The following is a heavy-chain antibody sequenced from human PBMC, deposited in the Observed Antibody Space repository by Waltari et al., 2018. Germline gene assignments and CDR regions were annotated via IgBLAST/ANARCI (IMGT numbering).Heavy chain of an antibody. CDR3: ARDNTFYSDDL. CDR2: IHPEGTVT. D-gene: IGHD2-2*02. Sequence: QLVQSGGGLVQPGGSRRLSCVASGFMFKNHWMLWARQAPGKGLQGVAKIHPEGTVTYYVDSVKGRFTVSRDNARNSLFLQMTSLTTDDTAIYYCARDNTFYSDDLWGQGTLVTVSS. V-gene: IGHV3-7*01. J-gene: IGHJ5*02. CDR1: GFMFKNHW.